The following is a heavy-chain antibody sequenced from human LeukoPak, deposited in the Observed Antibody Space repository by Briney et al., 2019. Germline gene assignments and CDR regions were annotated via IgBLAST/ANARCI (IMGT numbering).Heavy chain of an antibody. CDR3: AKVPVFSLTISEVVTDDAFDI. CDR1: GFPFSGYA. Sequence: GGSLRLSCAASGFPFSGYAMSGVRQAPGKGLEWVSAISGSGGSNYYADSVKGRFTISRDNSKNTLYLQMNSLRAEDTAVYYCAKVPVFSLTISEVVTDDAFDIWGQGTIVTVSS. V-gene: IGHV3-23*01. CDR2: ISGSGGSN. D-gene: IGHD3-3*01. J-gene: IGHJ3*02.